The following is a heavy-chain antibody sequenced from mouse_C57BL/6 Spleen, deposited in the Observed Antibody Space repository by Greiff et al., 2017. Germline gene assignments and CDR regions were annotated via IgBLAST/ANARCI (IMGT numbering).Heavy chain of an antibody. CDR3: AIGGYGYDGAWFAY. D-gene: IGHD2-2*01. CDR2: INPNNGGT. Sequence: EVQLQQSGPELVKPGASVKMSCKASGYTFTDYNMHWVKQSHGKSLEWIGYINPNNGGTSYNQKFKGKATSTVNKSSSTAYMELRSLTSEDSAVYYCAIGGYGYDGAWFAYWGQGTLVTVSA. V-gene: IGHV1-22*01. J-gene: IGHJ3*01. CDR1: GYTFTDYN.